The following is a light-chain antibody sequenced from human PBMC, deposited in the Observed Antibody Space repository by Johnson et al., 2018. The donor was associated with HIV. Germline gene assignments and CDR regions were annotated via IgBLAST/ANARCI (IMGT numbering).Light chain of an antibody. J-gene: IGLJ1*01. Sequence: QSVLTQPPSVSAAPGQKVTISCSGSSSNIGNNYVSWYQQLPGTAPKLLIYDNNKRPSGTPDRFSGSKSGTSATLGITGLQTGDAADYYCVTWDTGLRRGFFGTGTKVTVL. V-gene: IGLV1-51*01. CDR2: DNN. CDR1: SSNIGNNY. CDR3: VTWDTGLRRGF.